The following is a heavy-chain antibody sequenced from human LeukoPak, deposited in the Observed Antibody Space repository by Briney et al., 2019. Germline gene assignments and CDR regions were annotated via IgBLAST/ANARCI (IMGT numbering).Heavy chain of an antibody. J-gene: IGHJ5*02. D-gene: IGHD3-10*02. CDR3: ARPLVWSGSWFDP. Sequence: SETLSLTCTVSGGSISSSSYYWGWIRQPPGKRLEWIGSIYYSGSTYYNPSLKSRVTISVDTSKNQFSLKLSSVTAADTAVYYCARPLVWSGSWFDPWGQGTLVTVSS. V-gene: IGHV4-39*01. CDR1: GGSISSSSYY. CDR2: IYYSGST.